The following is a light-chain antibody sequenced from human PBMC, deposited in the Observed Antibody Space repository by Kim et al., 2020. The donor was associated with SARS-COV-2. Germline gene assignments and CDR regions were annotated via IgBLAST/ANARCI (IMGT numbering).Light chain of an antibody. Sequence: GFVGDRVTITCRASQDIGNRLAWFQQRPGKAPKSLIYDASSLQSGVPSKFSGSGSGTDFTLTISSLQSEDFATYYCQQYKSYPLTFGGGTKVDIK. CDR2: DAS. CDR3: QQYKSYPLT. J-gene: IGKJ4*01. CDR1: QDIGNR. V-gene: IGKV1-16*02.